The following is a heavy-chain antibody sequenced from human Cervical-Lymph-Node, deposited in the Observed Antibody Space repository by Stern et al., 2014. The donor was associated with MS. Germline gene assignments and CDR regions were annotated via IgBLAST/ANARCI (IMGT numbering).Heavy chain of an antibody. Sequence: LLQSGPALPHPPAPLRLSCAASGFTLRNTDISWVRQAPGNRLERVSAISGSDSHTYYADSVKGRFTISRDDSKNSLYLQMNSLAVEDTATYYCAKAGSISWYDYWGQGTLVTVSS. CDR1: GFTLRNTD. D-gene: IGHD6-13*01. CDR3: AKAGSISWYDY. CDR2: ISGSDSHT. V-gene: IGHV3-23*01. J-gene: IGHJ4*02.